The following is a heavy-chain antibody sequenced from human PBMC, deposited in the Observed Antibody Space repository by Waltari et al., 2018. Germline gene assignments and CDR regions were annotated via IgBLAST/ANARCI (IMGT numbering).Heavy chain of an antibody. V-gene: IGHV1-69*01. J-gene: IGHJ4*02. CDR2: IIPIFGTA. CDR3: ARDAGIAVAGTELNNGPLYY. Sequence: QVQLVQSGAEVKKPGSSVTLSCKASGGTFSSHAISWVRPAPGPGLGWMGGIIPIFGTANYAQKFQGRVTITADESTSTAYMELSSLRSEDTAVYYCARDAGIAVAGTELNNGPLYYWGQGTLVTVSS. D-gene: IGHD6-19*01. CDR1: GGTFSSHA.